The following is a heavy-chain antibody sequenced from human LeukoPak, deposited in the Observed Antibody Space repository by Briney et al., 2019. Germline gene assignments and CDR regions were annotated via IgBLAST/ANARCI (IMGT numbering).Heavy chain of an antibody. CDR1: GGTFSSYA. Sequence: ASVKVSCKASGGTFSSYAISWVRQAPGQGLEWMGGIIPIFGTANYAQKFQGRVTITADESTSTAYMELSSLRSEDTAVYYCARVQIRRITFSNWFDPWGQGTLVTVSS. CDR2: IIPIFGTA. CDR3: ARVQIRRITFSNWFDP. V-gene: IGHV1-69*13. J-gene: IGHJ5*02. D-gene: IGHD3-3*01.